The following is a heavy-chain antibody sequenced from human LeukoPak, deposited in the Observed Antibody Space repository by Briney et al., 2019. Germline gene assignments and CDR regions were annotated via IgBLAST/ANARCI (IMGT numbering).Heavy chain of an antibody. D-gene: IGHD2-8*01. V-gene: IGHV7-4-1*02. Sequence: GASVKVSCKASGYTLTSYAMNWVRQAPGQGLEWMGWVNTNTGNPTYAQGFTGRFVFSLDTSVSTAYLQISSLKTEDTAIYYCTRVLGRPSQWGPDYFDYWGQGTLVTVSS. CDR1: GYTLTSYA. CDR2: VNTNTGNP. J-gene: IGHJ4*02. CDR3: TRVLGRPSQWGPDYFDY.